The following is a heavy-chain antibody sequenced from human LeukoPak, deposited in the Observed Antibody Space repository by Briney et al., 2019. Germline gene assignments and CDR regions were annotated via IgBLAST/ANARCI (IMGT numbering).Heavy chain of an antibody. Sequence: KPSETLSLTCTVSGGSISGYYWSWIRQPPGKGLEWIGYIHYSGSTNYNPSLKSRVTISVDTSKNQFSLKLSSVTAADAAVYYCVTYYYDSSGYKTDYWGQGTLVTVSS. CDR2: IHYSGST. J-gene: IGHJ4*02. CDR1: GGSISGYY. D-gene: IGHD3-22*01. CDR3: VTYYYDSSGYKTDY. V-gene: IGHV4-59*01.